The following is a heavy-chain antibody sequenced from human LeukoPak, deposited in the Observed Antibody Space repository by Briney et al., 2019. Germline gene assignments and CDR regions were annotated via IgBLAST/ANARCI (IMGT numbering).Heavy chain of an antibody. V-gene: IGHV4-59*11. CDR2: IYYSGST. J-gene: IGHJ4*02. D-gene: IGHD5-18*01. Sequence: LETLSLTCTVSGGSISSHYWSWIRQPPGKGLEWIGYIYYSGSTNYNPSLKSRVTISVDTSKNQFSLKLSSVTAADTAVYYCARLRGYSYGYAEGIDYWGQGTLVTVSS. CDR1: GGSISSHY. CDR3: ARLRGYSYGYAEGIDY.